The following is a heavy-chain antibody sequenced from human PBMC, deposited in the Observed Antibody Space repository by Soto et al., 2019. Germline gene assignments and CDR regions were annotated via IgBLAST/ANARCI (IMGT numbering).Heavy chain of an antibody. J-gene: IGHJ5*02. Sequence: QVQLVQSGPELRKPGASVKVSCKTSGYSFTSSYLTGVRQAPGRGLEWVGWISPDNGNTNYAQKLKGRVTMTTDTSTNTVYMEMRSLRPDDTAVYYCTRGGGAHYRFDPWGQGTLVTVSS. CDR2: ISPDNGNT. CDR3: TRGGGAHYRFDP. D-gene: IGHD1-26*01. V-gene: IGHV1-18*01. CDR1: GYSFTSSY.